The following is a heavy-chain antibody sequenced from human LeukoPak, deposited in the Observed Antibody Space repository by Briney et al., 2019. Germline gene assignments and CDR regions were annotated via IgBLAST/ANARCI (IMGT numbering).Heavy chain of an antibody. V-gene: IGHV3-23*01. Sequence: PGGSLRLSCAASGFTFSSYAMSWVRQAPGKGLEWVSAISGSGGSTYYADSVKGRFTISRDNSKNTLYLQMNGLRAEDTAVYYCAKVVSSSWYISYYYYYYGMDVWGQGTTVTVSS. CDR2: ISGSGGST. J-gene: IGHJ6*02. CDR1: GFTFSSYA. CDR3: AKVVSSSWYISYYYYYYGMDV. D-gene: IGHD6-13*01.